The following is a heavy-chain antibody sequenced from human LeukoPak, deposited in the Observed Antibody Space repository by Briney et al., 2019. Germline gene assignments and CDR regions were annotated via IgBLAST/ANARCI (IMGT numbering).Heavy chain of an antibody. Sequence: GGSLRLSCAASGFTFSSYAMSWVRQAPGKGLEWVSAISGSGGSTYYADSVKGRFTISRDNSKNTLYLQMNSLRAEDTAVYYCAKPERYYDSSGYYPFDYWGQGTLVTVSS. CDR3: AKPERYYDSSGYYPFDY. J-gene: IGHJ4*02. V-gene: IGHV3-23*01. D-gene: IGHD3-22*01. CDR1: GFTFSSYA. CDR2: ISGSGGST.